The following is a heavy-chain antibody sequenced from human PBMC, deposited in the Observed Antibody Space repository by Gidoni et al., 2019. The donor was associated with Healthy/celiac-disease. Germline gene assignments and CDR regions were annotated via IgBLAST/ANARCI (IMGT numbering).Heavy chain of an antibody. V-gene: IGHV4-59*01. D-gene: IGHD3-10*01. CDR1: GGSISSYY. CDR3: ARGEINRRNMVRGRRTGYWFDP. Sequence: QVQLQESGPGLVKPSETLSLTCTVSGGSISSYYWRWIRQPPGKGLEWIGYIYYSGSTNYNPSLKSRVTISVDTSKNQFSLKLSSVTAADTAVYYCARGEINRRNMVRGRRTGYWFDPWGQGTLVTVSS. J-gene: IGHJ5*02. CDR2: IYYSGST.